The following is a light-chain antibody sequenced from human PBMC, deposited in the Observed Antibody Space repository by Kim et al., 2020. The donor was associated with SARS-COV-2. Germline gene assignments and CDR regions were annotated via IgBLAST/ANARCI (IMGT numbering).Light chain of an antibody. CDR2: GAS. CDR1: ISTN. J-gene: IGKJ4*01. Sequence: ISTNLAWYQHKPGQAPRLLIYGASTRATGIPATFSGSGSGTEFTLTISSLQSEDVAIYYCQHYNSRPLTFGGGTKLEI. CDR3: QHYNSRPLT. V-gene: IGKV3-15*01.